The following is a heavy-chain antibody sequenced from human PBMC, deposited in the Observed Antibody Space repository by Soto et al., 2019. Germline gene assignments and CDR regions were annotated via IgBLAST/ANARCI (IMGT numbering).Heavy chain of an antibody. Sequence: SETLSLTCTVSGGSISSYYWSWIRQPPGKGLEWIGYIYYSGSTNYNLSLKSRVTISVDTSKNQFSLKLSSVTAADTAVYYCAAETAVLNRVAVWGQGTRVTVSS. CDR2: IYYSGST. CDR3: AAETAVLNRVAV. D-gene: IGHD2-8*01. CDR1: GGSISSYY. V-gene: IGHV4-59*01. J-gene: IGHJ6*02.